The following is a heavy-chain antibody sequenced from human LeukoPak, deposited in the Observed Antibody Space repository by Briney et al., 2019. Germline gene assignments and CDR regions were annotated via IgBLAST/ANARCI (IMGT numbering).Heavy chain of an antibody. CDR3: AKGPAPSGYDFDY. CDR1: GFTFSDFY. CDR2: ISSSGNTK. V-gene: IGHV3-11*01. D-gene: IGHD5-12*01. J-gene: IGHJ4*02. Sequence: GGSLRLSCAASGFTFSDFYMSWIRQAPGKGLEWVSYISSSGNTKYYADSVKGRFTMSRDNAKNSLYLQMDSLRAEDTAVYYCAKGPAPSGYDFDYWGQGTLVTVSS.